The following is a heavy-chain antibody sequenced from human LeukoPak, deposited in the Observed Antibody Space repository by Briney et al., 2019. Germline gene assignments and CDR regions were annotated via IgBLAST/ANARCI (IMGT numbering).Heavy chain of an antibody. CDR2: ISYDGTNK. V-gene: IGHV3-30*18. Sequence: PGRSLRLSCAASGFTFSSYGVHWVRQAPGKGLEWVALISYDGTNKYYADSVKGRFTISRDNSKNTLYLQMNSLRAEDTAVYYCAKVALRDFYGDYGGYYFDYWGQGTLVTVSS. CDR3: AKVALRDFYGDYGGYYFDY. D-gene: IGHD4-17*01. J-gene: IGHJ4*02. CDR1: GFTFSSYG.